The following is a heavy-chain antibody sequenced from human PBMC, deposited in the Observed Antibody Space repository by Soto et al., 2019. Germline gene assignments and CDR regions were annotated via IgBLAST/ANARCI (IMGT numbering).Heavy chain of an antibody. V-gene: IGHV3-30*03. Sequence: XASLRLSVAASGFTFSSYGMHWVRQAPGKGLEWVAVISYDGSNKYYADSVKGRFTISRDNSKNTLYLQMNSLRAEDTAVYYCAGGYSYGYTPNFDYWGQGTLVTVSS. J-gene: IGHJ4*02. CDR2: ISYDGSNK. CDR3: AGGYSYGYTPNFDY. D-gene: IGHD5-18*01. CDR1: GFTFSSYG.